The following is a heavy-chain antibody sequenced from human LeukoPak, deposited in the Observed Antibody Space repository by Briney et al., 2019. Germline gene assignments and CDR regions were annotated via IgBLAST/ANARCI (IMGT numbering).Heavy chain of an antibody. J-gene: IGHJ1*01. Sequence: ASVEVSCKASGYTFTSYGISWVRQAPGQGLEWMGWISAYNGNTNYAQKLQGRVTMTTDTSTSTAFMELRSLRSDDTAVYYCARDCYDSSGSKVGYFQHWGQGTLVTVSS. CDR2: ISAYNGNT. D-gene: IGHD3-22*01. V-gene: IGHV1-18*01. CDR3: ARDCYDSSGSKVGYFQH. CDR1: GYTFTSYG.